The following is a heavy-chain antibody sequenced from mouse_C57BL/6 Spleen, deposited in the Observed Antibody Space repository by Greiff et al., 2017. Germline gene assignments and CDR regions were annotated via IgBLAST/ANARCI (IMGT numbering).Heavy chain of an antibody. CDR2: IDPSDSYT. V-gene: IGHV1-69*01. J-gene: IGHJ2*01. Sequence: QVQLQQPGAELVMPGASVKLSCKASGYTFTSYWMHWVKQRPGQGLEWIGEIDPSDSYTNYNQKFKGKSTLTVDKSSSTAYMQLSSLTSEDSAVYYCARSSDGYSYYWGQGTTLTVSS. CDR3: ARSSDGYSYY. CDR1: GYTFTSYW. D-gene: IGHD2-3*01.